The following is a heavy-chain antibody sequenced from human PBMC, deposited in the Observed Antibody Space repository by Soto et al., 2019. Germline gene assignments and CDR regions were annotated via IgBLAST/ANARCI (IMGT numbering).Heavy chain of an antibody. CDR2: ISYDGSNK. V-gene: IGHV3-30*18. J-gene: IGHJ5*02. CDR1: GFTFSSYG. D-gene: IGHD6-19*01. Sequence: QVQLVESGGGVVQPGRSLRLSCAASGFTFSSYGMHWVRQAPGKGLEWVAVISYDGSNKYYADSVKGRFTISRDNSKNTLYLQMNSLRAEDTAVYYCAKDLASSGWNNWFDPWGQGKLVTVYS. CDR3: AKDLASSGWNNWFDP.